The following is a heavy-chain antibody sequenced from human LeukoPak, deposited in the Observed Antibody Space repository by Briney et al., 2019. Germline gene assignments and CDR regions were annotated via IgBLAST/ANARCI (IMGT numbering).Heavy chain of an antibody. J-gene: IGHJ4*02. CDR3: ARDGRWLQSGQLDY. CDR2: IIPIFGTA. Sequence: ASVKVSCKASGGTFISYAISWVRQAPGQGLEWMGRIIPIFGTANYAQKFQGRVTITTDESTSTAYMELSSLRSEDTAVYYCARDGRWLQSGQLDYWGQGTLVTVSS. V-gene: IGHV1-69*05. CDR1: GGTFISYA. D-gene: IGHD5-24*01.